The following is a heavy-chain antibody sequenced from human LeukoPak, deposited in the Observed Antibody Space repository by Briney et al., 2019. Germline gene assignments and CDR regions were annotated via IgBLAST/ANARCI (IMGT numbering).Heavy chain of an antibody. J-gene: IGHJ3*02. CDR2: IKGSDGST. V-gene: IGHV3-53*01. CDR1: GFIVSSNY. Sequence: AGGSLRLSCAASGFIVSSNYMSWVRQAPGKGLEWISTIKGSDGSTYYADSVKGRYTISRDNSKNTLYLQMDSLRAEDTAIYYCARGQITVVRGVKRAFQAFDIWGQGTMVTVSS. D-gene: IGHD3-10*01. CDR3: ARGQITVVRGVKRAFQAFDI.